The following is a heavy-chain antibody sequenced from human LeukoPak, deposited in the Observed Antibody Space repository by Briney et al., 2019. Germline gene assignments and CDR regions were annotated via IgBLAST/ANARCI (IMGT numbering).Heavy chain of an antibody. Sequence: SVKVSCKASGGTFSSYTISWVRQAPGQGLEWMGRIIPILGIANYAQKFQGRVTITADKSTSTAYMELSSLRSEDTAMYYCARATGYGDYGGLFDPWGQGTLVTVSS. D-gene: IGHD4-17*01. V-gene: IGHV1-69*02. CDR3: ARATGYGDYGGLFDP. CDR2: IIPILGIA. J-gene: IGHJ5*02. CDR1: GGTFSSYT.